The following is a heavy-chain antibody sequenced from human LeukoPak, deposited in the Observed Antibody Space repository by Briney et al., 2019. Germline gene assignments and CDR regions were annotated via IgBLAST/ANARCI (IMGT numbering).Heavy chain of an antibody. D-gene: IGHD6-6*01. J-gene: IGHJ6*03. CDR2: INWNGAST. V-gene: IGHV3-20*04. CDR3: ARDVEYSNIYFYYYIDV. CDR1: GFSFRRYA. Sequence: GGSLRLSCGGTGFSFRRYAMSWVRQAPGKGLEWVSAINWNGASTGYADAVKGRFTISRDNAKNSLYLQMNSLSAEDTALFFCARDVEYSNIYFYYYIDVWGKGTTVTVSS.